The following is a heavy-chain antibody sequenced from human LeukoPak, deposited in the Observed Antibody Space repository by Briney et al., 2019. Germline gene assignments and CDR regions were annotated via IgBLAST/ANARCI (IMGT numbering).Heavy chain of an antibody. CDR3: ARVVRGVAYY. CDR1: GFTVSSNY. V-gene: IGHV3-53*01. J-gene: IGHJ4*02. CDR2: IYSGGST. D-gene: IGHD3-10*02. Sequence: GGSLRLSCAASGFTVSSNYMSRVRQAPGKGLEWVSVIYSGGSTYYADSVKGRFTISRDNSKNTLYLQMNSLRAEDTAVYYCARVVRGVAYYWGQGTLVPVSS.